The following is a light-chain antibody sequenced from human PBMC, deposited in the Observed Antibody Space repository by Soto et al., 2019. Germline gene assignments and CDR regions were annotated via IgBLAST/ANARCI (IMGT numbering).Light chain of an antibody. CDR3: QQYGSSRGLT. CDR2: DTS. V-gene: IGKV3-20*01. J-gene: IGKJ4*01. CDR1: QSLSSP. Sequence: EIVLTQSPATLSLSPGDRATLSCRASQSLSSPLAWYQQKPGQPPRLLIYDTSVRATGIPARFSGSGSGTDFTLTISRLEPEDFAVYYCQQYGSSRGLTFGGGTKVDI.